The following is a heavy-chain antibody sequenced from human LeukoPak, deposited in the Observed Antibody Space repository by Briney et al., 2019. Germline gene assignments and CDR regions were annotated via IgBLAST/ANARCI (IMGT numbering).Heavy chain of an antibody. CDR3: ARDIVATGGFSDY. CDR2: IWYDGSNK. J-gene: IGHJ4*02. CDR1: GFTFSSYG. V-gene: IGHV3-33*01. Sequence: GGSLRLSRAASGFTFSSYGMHWVRQAPGKGLEWVAVIWYDGSNKYYADSVKGRFTISRDNSKNTLYLQMNSLRAEDTAVYYCARDIVATGGFSDYWGQGTLVTVSS. D-gene: IGHD5-12*01.